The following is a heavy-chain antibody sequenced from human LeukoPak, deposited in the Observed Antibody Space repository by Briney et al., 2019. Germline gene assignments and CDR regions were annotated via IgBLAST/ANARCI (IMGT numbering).Heavy chain of an antibody. J-gene: IGHJ4*02. CDR3: ARHLTDGDYYFDY. CDR2: IYHSGST. D-gene: IGHD4-17*01. CDR1: GYSISSGYY. V-gene: IGHV4-38-2*01. Sequence: PSETLSLTCAVSGYSISSGYYWGWIRQPPGKGLEWIGSIYHSGSTYSNPSLKSRVTITVDTSKNHFSLKLSSVTAADTAVYYCARHLTDGDYYFDYWGQGTLVTVSS.